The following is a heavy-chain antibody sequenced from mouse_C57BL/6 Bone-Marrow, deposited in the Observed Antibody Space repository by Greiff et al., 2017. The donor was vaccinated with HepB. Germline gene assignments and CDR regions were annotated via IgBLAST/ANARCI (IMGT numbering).Heavy chain of an antibody. D-gene: IGHD1-1*01. V-gene: IGHV1-19*01. Sequence: EVQLQQSGPVLVKPGASVKMSCKASGYTFTDYYMNWVKQSHGKSLEWIGVINPYNGGTSYNQKFKGKATLTVDTSSSTAYMELNSLTSEDSAVYYCARSYYGSSYGFAYWGQGTLVTVSA. J-gene: IGHJ3*01. CDR3: ARSYYGSSYGFAY. CDR2: INPYNGGT. CDR1: GYTFTDYY.